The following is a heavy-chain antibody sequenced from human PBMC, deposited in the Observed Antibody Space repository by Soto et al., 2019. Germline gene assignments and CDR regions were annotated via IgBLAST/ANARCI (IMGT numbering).Heavy chain of an antibody. D-gene: IGHD3-10*01. V-gene: IGHV2-5*02. CDR3: ARSLWYYYGSGSYSIDY. J-gene: IGHJ4*02. Sequence: QITLKESGPTLVKPTQTLTLTCTFSGFSLSTSGVGVGWIRQPPGKALEWLALIYWDDDKRYSPSLKSRLTITKDTSKNQVVLTMTNMDPVDTATYYCARSLWYYYGSGSYSIDYWGQGTLVTVSS. CDR2: IYWDDDK. CDR1: GFSLSTSGVG.